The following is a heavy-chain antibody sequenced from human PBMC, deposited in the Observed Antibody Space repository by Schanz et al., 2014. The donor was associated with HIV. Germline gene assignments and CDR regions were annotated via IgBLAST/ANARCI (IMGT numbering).Heavy chain of an antibody. CDR2: INNDGSST. J-gene: IGHJ6*02. CDR1: GFTFSNFA. CDR3: ARETVNYYYGMDV. D-gene: IGHD4-4*01. V-gene: IGHV3-74*01. Sequence: VQLVESGGGVVQPGRSLRLSCAASGFTFSNFAMHWVRQAPGKGLEWVSRINNDGSSTSYADSVKGRFTISRDNAKNTLYLQMKSLRAEDTAVYYCARETVNYYYGMDVWGQGTTVTVSS.